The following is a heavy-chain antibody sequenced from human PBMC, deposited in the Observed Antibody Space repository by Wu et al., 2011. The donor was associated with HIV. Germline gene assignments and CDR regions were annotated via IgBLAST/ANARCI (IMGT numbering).Heavy chain of an antibody. V-gene: IGHV1-69*14. J-gene: IGHJ6*03. CDR2: ILPMFGST. Sequence: QVQLVQSGAAVKKPGSSVKVSCKASGSTFSGYAVSWVRQAPGQGLEWMGGILPMFGSTNYARKFQGRVTITADKSAATVYLELRSLRSEDTAMYYCARSGVSAEYYFYYMNVWAKGTTVTVSS. D-gene: IGHD2-2*01. CDR3: ARSGVSAEYYFYYMNV. CDR1: GSTFSGYA.